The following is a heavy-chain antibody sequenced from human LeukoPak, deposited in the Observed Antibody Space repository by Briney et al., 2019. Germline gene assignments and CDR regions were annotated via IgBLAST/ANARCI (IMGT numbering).Heavy chain of an antibody. J-gene: IGHJ4*02. D-gene: IGHD6-6*01. CDR3: AKDKGIGIAARREFDY. Sequence: GRSLRLSCAASGFNFDDYAMHWVRQAPGKGLEWVSGIDWNSGSIAYADSVKGRSTISRDNAKTSVYLQMSSLRTEDTALYYCAKDKGIGIAARREFDYWGQGTLVTVSS. V-gene: IGHV3-9*01. CDR1: GFNFDDYA. CDR2: IDWNSGSI.